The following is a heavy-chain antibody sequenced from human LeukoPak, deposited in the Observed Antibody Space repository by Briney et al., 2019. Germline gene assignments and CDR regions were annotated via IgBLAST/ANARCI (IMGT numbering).Heavy chain of an antibody. Sequence: GGSLRLSCAASGFIFSSRWMHWVRQSPGKGLEWVAVISYDGSNKYYADSVKGRFTISRDNSKNTLYLQMNSLRAEDTAVYYCARAQSSGNYYYYMDVWGKGTTVTVSS. J-gene: IGHJ6*03. CDR3: ARAQSSGNYYYYMDV. CDR1: GFIFSSRW. D-gene: IGHD3-22*01. CDR2: ISYDGSNK. V-gene: IGHV3-30*03.